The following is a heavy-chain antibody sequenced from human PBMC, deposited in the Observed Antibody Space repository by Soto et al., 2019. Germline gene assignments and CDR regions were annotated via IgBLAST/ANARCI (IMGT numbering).Heavy chain of an antibody. D-gene: IGHD3-3*01. V-gene: IGHV3-48*03. Sequence: EVQLEESGGGLVQPGGSLRLSCAASGFTFSSYEMNWVRQVPGKGLQWVSYIGTSETIRYYADSVKGRFTISRDNAKNSLYLQMSSLRAEDTAIYSCARETLTLFGGVRDNVYYGMDVWGPGTTVIVSS. CDR1: GFTFSSYE. J-gene: IGHJ6*02. CDR2: IGTSETIR. CDR3: ARETLTLFGGVRDNVYYGMDV.